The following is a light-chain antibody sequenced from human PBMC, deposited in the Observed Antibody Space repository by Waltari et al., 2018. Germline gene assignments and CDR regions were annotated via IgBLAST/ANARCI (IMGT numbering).Light chain of an antibody. J-gene: IGKJ5*01. V-gene: IGKV3-20*01. CDR1: QSVSSNS. Sequence: IVLTQSPVSLSPLPGDRATLSCRASQSVSSNSFAWYQQKPGQYPRLLIYGASTRASGIPDRFSASGSGTDFTLTISRVEAEDFAMYYCQQFGRSSIAFGQGTRLDLK. CDR2: GAS. CDR3: QQFGRSSIA.